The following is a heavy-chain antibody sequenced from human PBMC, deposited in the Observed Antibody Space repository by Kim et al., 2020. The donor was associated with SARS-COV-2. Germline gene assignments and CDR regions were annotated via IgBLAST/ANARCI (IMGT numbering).Heavy chain of an antibody. V-gene: IGHV1-58*01. CDR3: AAPYCSGGSCSDAFDI. Sequence: QKSQERVTITRDMSTSTAYMELSSLRSEDTAVYYCAAPYCSGGSCSDAFDIWGQGTMVTVSS. D-gene: IGHD2-15*01. J-gene: IGHJ3*02.